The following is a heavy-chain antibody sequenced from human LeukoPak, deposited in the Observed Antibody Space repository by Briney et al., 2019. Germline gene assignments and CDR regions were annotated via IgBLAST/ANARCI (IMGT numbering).Heavy chain of an antibody. CDR2: IYYSGST. J-gene: IGHJ6*03. D-gene: IGHD3-3*01. Sequence: PSEALSLTCTVSGGSISSSSYYWGWIRQPPGKGLEWIGSIYYSGSTYYNPSLKSRVTISVDTSKNQFSLKLSSVTAADTAVYYCARAPFWSGYYYYYYYYMDVWGKGTTVTVSS. CDR3: ARAPFWSGYYYYYYYYMDV. V-gene: IGHV4-39*01. CDR1: GGSISSSSYY.